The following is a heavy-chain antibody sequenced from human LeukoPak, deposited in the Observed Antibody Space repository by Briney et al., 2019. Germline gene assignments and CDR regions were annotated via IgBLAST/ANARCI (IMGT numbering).Heavy chain of an antibody. D-gene: IGHD1-26*01. V-gene: IGHV3-23*01. CDR3: ARDPGGSYPPDY. Sequence: PGGSLRLSCAASGFTFSSYAMTWVRQAPGKGLEWVSAIGGSGDSTYYADSVKGRFTIPRDNSKNTLYLQMNSLTAEDTAVYYCARDPGGSYPPDYWGQGTLVTVSS. CDR1: GFTFSSYA. J-gene: IGHJ4*02. CDR2: IGGSGDST.